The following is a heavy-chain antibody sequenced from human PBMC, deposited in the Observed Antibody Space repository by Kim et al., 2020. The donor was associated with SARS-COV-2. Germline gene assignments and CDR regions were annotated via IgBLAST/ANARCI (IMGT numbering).Heavy chain of an antibody. CDR1: GFTFSSYA. CDR3: AKGQGFYGSEYYLDY. D-gene: IGHD3-10*01. V-gene: IGHV3-23*01. Sequence: GGSLRLSCAASGFTFSSYAMNWVRQAPGKGLEWVSTISGSGGSTYYADSVKGRFTISRDNSKNTLYLQMNSLRAEDTAVYYCAKGQGFYGSEYYLDYWGQGTLVTVSS. CDR2: ISGSGGST. J-gene: IGHJ4*02.